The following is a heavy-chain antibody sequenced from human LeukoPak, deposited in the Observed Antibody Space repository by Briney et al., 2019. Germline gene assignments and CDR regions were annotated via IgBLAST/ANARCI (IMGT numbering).Heavy chain of an antibody. J-gene: IGHJ6*02. CDR2: IRTKTDGGTA. CDR3: PARNLKVAYCTYYCGMDV. CDR1: GLSFSNAW. V-gene: IGHV3-15*07. Sequence: MPGGSLRLSCAASGLSFSNAWMNWVRQAPGKGLEWVGRIRTKTDGGTADYAAPVQGRVTISRDDSKTTLYLEMNNLKIEDTAVYYCPARNLKVAYCTYYCGMDVWGQGTTVTVSS. D-gene: IGHD1-26*01.